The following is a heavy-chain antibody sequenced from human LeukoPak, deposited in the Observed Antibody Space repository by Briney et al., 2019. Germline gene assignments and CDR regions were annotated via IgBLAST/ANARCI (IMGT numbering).Heavy chain of an antibody. Sequence: GGSLRLSCAASGFTVSSNHMSWVRQAPGKGLEWVSVIYSGGSTYYADSVKGRFTISRDNSKNTLYLQMNSLRAEDTAVYYCARGYYDSSGYYYDDAFDIWGQGTMVTVSS. V-gene: IGHV3-53*01. J-gene: IGHJ3*02. D-gene: IGHD3-22*01. CDR3: ARGYYDSSGYYYDDAFDI. CDR1: GFTVSSNH. CDR2: IYSGGST.